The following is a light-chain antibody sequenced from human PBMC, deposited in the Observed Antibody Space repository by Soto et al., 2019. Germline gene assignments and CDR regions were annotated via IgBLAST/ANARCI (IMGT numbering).Light chain of an antibody. CDR1: SSDVGGYSY. CDR3: HSYAGTYTYV. J-gene: IGLJ1*01. Sequence: QSVLTQPRSVSGSPGQSVTISCTGTSSDVGGYSYVSWYQQHPGKAPKLMIYDVTTWPSGVPDRFSGSKSGNTASLTISGLQAADEADYYCHSYAGTYTYVFGTGTKLTVL. V-gene: IGLV2-11*01. CDR2: DVT.